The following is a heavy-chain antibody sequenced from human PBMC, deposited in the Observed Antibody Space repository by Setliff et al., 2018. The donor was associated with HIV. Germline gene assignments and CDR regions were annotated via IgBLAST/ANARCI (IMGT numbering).Heavy chain of an antibody. V-gene: IGHV4-34*01. Sequence: SETLSLTCAVYGGSFSEYYWSWIRQSPGKGLEWIGEINHSGSTHYNPPLESRATISVDTSKNQFSLRLNSVTAADAAVYYCARGATLLPGYSDRWEYFYMDVWGKGTTVTVS. CDR1: GGSFSEYY. J-gene: IGHJ6*03. D-gene: IGHD5-12*01. CDR3: ARGATLLPGYSDRWEYFYMDV. CDR2: INHSGST.